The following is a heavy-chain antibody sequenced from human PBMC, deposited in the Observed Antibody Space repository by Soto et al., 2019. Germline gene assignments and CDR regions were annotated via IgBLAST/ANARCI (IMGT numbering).Heavy chain of an antibody. CDR3: ASPQTATELGLLDY. Sequence: QVQLVQSGAEVKKPGSSVKVSCTASGGTFSSYAISWVRQAPGQGLEWMGGVIPIFGTANYAQKFQGRGTITADESTSTAYMELSSLRSEDTAVYYCASPQTATELGLLDYWGQGTLVTVSS. D-gene: IGHD6-25*01. V-gene: IGHV1-69*01. J-gene: IGHJ4*02. CDR1: GGTFSSYA. CDR2: VIPIFGTA.